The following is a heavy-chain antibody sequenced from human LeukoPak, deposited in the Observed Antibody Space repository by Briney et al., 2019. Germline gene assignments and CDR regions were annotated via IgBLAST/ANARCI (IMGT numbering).Heavy chain of an antibody. Sequence: PSETLSLTCAVYGGSFSGYYWSWIRQPPGKGLEWIGEINHSGSTNYNPSLKSRVTTSVDTSKNQFSLKLSSVTAADTAVYYCARGLNIRWYRAFNYYMDVWGKGTTVTVSS. V-gene: IGHV4-34*01. D-gene: IGHD6-13*01. CDR3: ARGLNIRWYRAFNYYMDV. J-gene: IGHJ6*03. CDR1: GGSFSGYY. CDR2: INHSGST.